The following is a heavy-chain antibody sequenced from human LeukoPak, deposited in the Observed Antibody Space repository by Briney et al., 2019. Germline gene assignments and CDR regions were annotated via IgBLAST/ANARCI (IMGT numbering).Heavy chain of an antibody. J-gene: IGHJ4*02. D-gene: IGHD3-16*01. CDR3: ARVWMGDDFNPFDY. CDR1: GFTFSSFW. Sequence: PGGSLRLSCAASGFTFSSFWIYWVRHAPGKGLVWVSRIKSDGSETIYADSVKGRFTISRDNAKNTLYLQMDSLRAEDTAVYYCARVWMGDDFNPFDYWGQGTLVTVSS. CDR2: IKSDGSET. V-gene: IGHV3-74*01.